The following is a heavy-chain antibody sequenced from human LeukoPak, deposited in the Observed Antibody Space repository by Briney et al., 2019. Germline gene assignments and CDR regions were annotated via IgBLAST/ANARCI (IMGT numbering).Heavy chain of an antibody. CDR2: IYYSGST. D-gene: IGHD2-15*01. CDR3: ARPRGSPIGGYNWFDP. V-gene: IGHV4-39*01. CDR1: GGSISSSSYY. J-gene: IGHJ5*02. Sequence: SETLSLTCTVSGGSISSSSYYWGWIRQPPGKGLEWSGSIYYSGSTYYNPSLKSRVTISVDTSKNQFSLKLSSVTAADTAVYYCARPRGSPIGGYNWFDPWGQGTLVTVSS.